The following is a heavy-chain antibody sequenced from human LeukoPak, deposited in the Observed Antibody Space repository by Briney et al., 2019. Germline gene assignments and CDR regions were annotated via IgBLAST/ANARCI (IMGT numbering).Heavy chain of an antibody. J-gene: IGHJ4*02. CDR1: GFTFSSYW. Sequence: PGGSLRLSCAASGFTFSSYWMHWVRQAPGKGLVWVSRINSDGSSTSYADSVKGRFTISRDNAKNTLYLQMNSLRAEDTAVYYCARVKETRYDSSGYDFDYWGQGTLVTVSS. D-gene: IGHD3-22*01. CDR3: ARVKETRYDSSGYDFDY. V-gene: IGHV3-74*01. CDR2: INSDGSST.